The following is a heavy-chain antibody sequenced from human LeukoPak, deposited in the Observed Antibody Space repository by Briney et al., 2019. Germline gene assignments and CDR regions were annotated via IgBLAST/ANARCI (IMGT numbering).Heavy chain of an antibody. V-gene: IGHV3-15*01. Sequence: GGSLRLSCAASGFTFSNAWMSWVRQAPGKGLEWVGRIKSKTDGGTTDYAAPVKGRFTISRDDSKNTLYLQMNSLKTEDTAVYYCTTDEYYYDSSGYWRLWGQGTLVTVSS. CDR1: GFTFSNAW. J-gene: IGHJ4*02. CDR2: IKSKTDGGTT. CDR3: TTDEYYYDSSGYWRL. D-gene: IGHD3-22*01.